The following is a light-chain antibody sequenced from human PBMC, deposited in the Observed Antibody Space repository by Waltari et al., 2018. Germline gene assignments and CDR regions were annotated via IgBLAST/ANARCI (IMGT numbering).Light chain of an antibody. J-gene: IGLJ2*01. Sequence: SYELTQSPSVSVSPGQTATITCSGDQLGDKYVCWYQQKPGQSPVMVIYQDTKRPSGIPDRFSGSKSGNTATLNISGTQALDEADYYCQSWDSTTVVFGGGTKLTVL. CDR1: QLGDKY. CDR2: QDT. V-gene: IGLV3-1*01. CDR3: QSWDSTTVV.